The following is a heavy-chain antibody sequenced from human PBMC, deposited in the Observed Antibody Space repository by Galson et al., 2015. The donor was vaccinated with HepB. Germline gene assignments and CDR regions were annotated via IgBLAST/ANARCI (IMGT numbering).Heavy chain of an antibody. J-gene: IGHJ4*02. V-gene: IGHV1-69*13. D-gene: IGHD3-22*01. CDR1: GGTFSSYA. CDR3: ARGGVEVVAPYYFDY. Sequence: SVKVSCKASGGTFSSYAISWVRQAPGQGLEWMGGIIPIFGTANYAQKFQGRVTITADESTSTAYMELSSLRSEDTAVYYCARGGVEVVAPYYFDYWGQGTLVTVSS. CDR2: IIPIFGTA.